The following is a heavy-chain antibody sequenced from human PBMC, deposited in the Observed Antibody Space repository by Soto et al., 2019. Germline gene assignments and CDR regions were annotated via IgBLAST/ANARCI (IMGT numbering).Heavy chain of an antibody. CDR3: ARGQRSAPHYYYGSGSPPTHYYYGMDV. D-gene: IGHD3-10*01. CDR2: IYYSGST. CDR1: GGSISSGGYY. Sequence: PSETLSLTCTVSGGSISSGGYYWSWIRQHPGKGLEWIGYIYYSGSTYYNPSLKSRVTISVDTSKNQFSLKLSSVTAADTAVYYCARGQRSAPHYYYGSGSPPTHYYYGMDVWGQGTTVTVS. J-gene: IGHJ6*02. V-gene: IGHV4-31*03.